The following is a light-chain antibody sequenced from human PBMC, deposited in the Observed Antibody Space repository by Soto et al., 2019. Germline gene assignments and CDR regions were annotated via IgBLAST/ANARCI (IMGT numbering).Light chain of an antibody. V-gene: IGLV2-8*01. CDR3: FSYAGRNNFDV. Sequence: QSALTQPPSASGSPGQSVTISCTGTSSDVGGYNYVSWYQKHPGKAPKLVIFEVTKRPSGVPDRFSGSKFGNTASLTVSGLQHEDEAEYYCFSYAGRNNFDVFGTGTKVTVL. CDR1: SSDVGGYNY. J-gene: IGLJ1*01. CDR2: EVT.